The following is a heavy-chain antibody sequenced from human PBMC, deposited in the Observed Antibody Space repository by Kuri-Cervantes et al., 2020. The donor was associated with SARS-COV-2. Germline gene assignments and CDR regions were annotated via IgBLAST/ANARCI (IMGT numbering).Heavy chain of an antibody. CDR2: INWNGGST. CDR1: GFTFDDYG. V-gene: IGHV3-20*04. CDR3: ARLGSGGSYYFDY. J-gene: IGHJ4*02. Sequence: GESLKISCAASGFTFDDYGMSWVRQAPGKGLEWVSGINWNGGSTGYADSVKGRFTISRDNAKNTLYLQMNSLRAEDTAVYYCARLGSGGSYYFDYWGQGTLVTVSS. D-gene: IGHD1-26*01.